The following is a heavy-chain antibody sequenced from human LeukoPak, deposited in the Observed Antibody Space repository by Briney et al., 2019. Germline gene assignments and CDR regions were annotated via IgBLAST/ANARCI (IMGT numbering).Heavy chain of an antibody. CDR2: ISHTAST. J-gene: IGHJ4*02. CDR1: GGSMSHH. D-gene: IGHD3-10*01. V-gene: IGHV4-59*08. Sequence: PSETLSLTCTVSGGSMSHHWSWIRQSPGKGLEWIGYISHTASTNYNPSLKSRVTISVDTSKNQFSLKLSSVTAADTAVYYCARVPGQYYGSGACWGQGTLVPSPQ. CDR3: ARVPGQYYGSGAC.